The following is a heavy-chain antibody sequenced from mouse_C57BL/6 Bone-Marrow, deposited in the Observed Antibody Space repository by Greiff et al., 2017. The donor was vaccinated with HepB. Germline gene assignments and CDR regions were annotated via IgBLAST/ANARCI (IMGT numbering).Heavy chain of an antibody. CDR3: YYSNYIDY. Sequence: VQLKESGAELVRPGASVTLSCKASGYTFTDYEMHWVKQTPVHGLEWIGAIDPETGGTAYNQKFKGKAILTADKSSSTAYMELRSLTSEDSAVYYSYYSNYIDYWGQGTTLTVSS. D-gene: IGHD2-5*01. V-gene: IGHV1-15*01. CDR2: IDPETGGT. J-gene: IGHJ2*01. CDR1: GYTFTDYE.